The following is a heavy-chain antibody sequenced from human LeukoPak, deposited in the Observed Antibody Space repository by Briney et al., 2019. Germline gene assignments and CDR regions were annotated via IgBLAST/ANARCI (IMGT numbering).Heavy chain of an antibody. V-gene: IGHV4-34*01. CDR3: ARGSRGYSGYAGY. J-gene: IGHJ4*02. CDR1: GGSFSGYY. D-gene: IGHD5-12*01. Sequence: KPSETLSLTCAVYGGSFSGYYWSWIRQPPGKGLEWIGEINHSGSTNYNPSLKSRVTISVDTSKDQFSLKLSSVTAADTAVYYCARGSRGYSGYAGYWGQGTLVTVSS. CDR2: INHSGST.